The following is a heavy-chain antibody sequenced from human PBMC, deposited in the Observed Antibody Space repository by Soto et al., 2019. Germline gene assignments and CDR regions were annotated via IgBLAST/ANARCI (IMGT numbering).Heavy chain of an antibody. D-gene: IGHD1-26*01. CDR3: ARDPPSSGYSGSYPKYFDC. Sequence: EVQLLESGGGLVQPGGSLRLSCAASRFTLSSCVMNWVRQAPGKGLEWVSAISGSGGSTYYADSVKGRFSISRDNSKNXLXLQMNHLSAEDTAVYYCARDPPSSGYSGSYPKYFDCWGQGTLVIVSS. CDR2: ISGSGGST. CDR1: RFTLSSCV. V-gene: IGHV3-23*01. J-gene: IGHJ4*02.